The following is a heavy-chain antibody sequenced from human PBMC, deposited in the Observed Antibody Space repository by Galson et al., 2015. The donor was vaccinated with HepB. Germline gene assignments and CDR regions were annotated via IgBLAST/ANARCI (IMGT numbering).Heavy chain of an antibody. V-gene: IGHV1-69*13. CDR2: IIPIFGTA. D-gene: IGHD3-10*01. CDR1: GGTFSSYA. J-gene: IGHJ6*02. CDR3: ARVSESGLLWFGERGYYYGMDV. Sequence: SVKVSCKASGGTFSSYAISWVRQAPGQGLGWMGGIIPIFGTANYAQKFQGRVTITADESTSTAYMELSSLRSEDTAVYYCARVSESGLLWFGERGYYYGMDVWGQGTTVTVSS.